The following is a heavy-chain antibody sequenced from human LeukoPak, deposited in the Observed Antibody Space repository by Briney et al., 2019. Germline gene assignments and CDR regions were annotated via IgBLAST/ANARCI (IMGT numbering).Heavy chain of an antibody. V-gene: IGHV3-21*01. CDR1: GFKFKTHN. J-gene: IGHJ5*02. CDR3: ARVRAGLQAFDT. CDR2: ISSGSRYI. Sequence: GGSLRLSXSASGFKFKTHNLNWVRQAPGKGLEWVSSISSGSRYILYADSVKGRFTVSRDNAKNSLYLQMNSLRADDTAVYYCARVRAGLQAFDTWGQGTLVTVSS. D-gene: IGHD4-11*01.